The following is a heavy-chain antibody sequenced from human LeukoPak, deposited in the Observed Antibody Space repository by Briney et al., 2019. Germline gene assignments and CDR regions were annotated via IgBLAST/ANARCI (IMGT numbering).Heavy chain of an antibody. V-gene: IGHV1-69*13. CDR2: IIPIFGTA. CDR3: AREPFPKVVLNYFDP. D-gene: IGHD1-7*01. Sequence: ASVKVSCKASGGTFSSYAISWVRQAPGQGLEWMGGIIPIFGTANYAQKFQGRVTITADESTSTAYMELSSLRSEDTAVYYCAREPFPKVVLNYFDPWGQGTLVTVSS. CDR1: GGTFSSYA. J-gene: IGHJ5*02.